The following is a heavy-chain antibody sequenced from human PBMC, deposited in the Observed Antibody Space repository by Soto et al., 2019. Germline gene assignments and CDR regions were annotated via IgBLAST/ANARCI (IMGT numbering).Heavy chain of an antibody. J-gene: IGHJ4*02. CDR2: ISSSSSYI. V-gene: IGHV3-21*01. D-gene: IGHD3-22*01. CDR3: ARGRDRSLYYYDSSGYPTLDY. Sequence: PGGSLRLSCAASGFTFSSYSMNWVRQAPGKGLEWVSSISSSSSYIYYADSVKGRFTISRDNAKNSLYLQMNSLRAEDTAVYYCARGRDRSLYYYDSSGYPTLDYWGQGTLVTVSS. CDR1: GFTFSSYS.